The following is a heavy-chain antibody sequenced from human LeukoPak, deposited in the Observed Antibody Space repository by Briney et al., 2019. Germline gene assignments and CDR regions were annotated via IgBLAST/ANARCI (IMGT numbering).Heavy chain of an antibody. Sequence: GGSLRLSCAASGFTFSSYSMNWVRQAPGKGLEWVSSIASSSGYIYYADSMKGRFTISRDNAKNSLYLQMNSLRAEDTAVYYCVRGSGYDFFDYWGQGTLVTVSS. V-gene: IGHV3-21*01. CDR2: IASSSGYI. CDR3: VRGSGYDFFDY. CDR1: GFTFSSYS. D-gene: IGHD5-12*01. J-gene: IGHJ4*02.